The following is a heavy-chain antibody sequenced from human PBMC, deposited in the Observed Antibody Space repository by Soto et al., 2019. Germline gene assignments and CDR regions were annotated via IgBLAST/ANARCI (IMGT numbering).Heavy chain of an antibody. D-gene: IGHD3-16*01. CDR1: GFTFSSSA. V-gene: IGHV3-23*01. CDR3: AKTLDYGASFIYCFAY. CDR2: LSGGGGTT. Sequence: SGFTFSSSAMSGVRQAPGKGLAWVSGLSGGGGTTYYADSVKGRFTISRDNSKNTLSLQMNSLGAEDTAVYYCAKTLDYGASFIYCFAYWGQGALVPVSS. J-gene: IGHJ4*02.